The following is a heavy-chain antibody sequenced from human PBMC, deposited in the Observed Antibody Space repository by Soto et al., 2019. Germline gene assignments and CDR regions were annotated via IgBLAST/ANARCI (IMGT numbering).Heavy chain of an antibody. V-gene: IGHV1-18*01. CDR1: GYSFTSYG. CDR2: ISPYNGRT. J-gene: IGHJ6*02. Sequence: ASVKVSCKASGYSFTSYGSGWVRQAPGQGPEWMGRISPYNGRTNYAQIVKGRVVMTTDISTNTVYLELRSLRSDDTAMYYCGRCRTDSYAMDVWGQGTTVTVSS. D-gene: IGHD2-8*02. CDR3: GRCRTDSYAMDV.